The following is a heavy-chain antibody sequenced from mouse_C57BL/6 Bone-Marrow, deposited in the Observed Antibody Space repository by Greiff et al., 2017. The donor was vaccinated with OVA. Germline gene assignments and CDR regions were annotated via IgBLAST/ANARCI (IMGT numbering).Heavy chain of an antibody. D-gene: IGHD2-1*01. Sequence: VKLVESGPGLVAPSQSLSITCTVSGFSLTSYGVDWVRQSPGKGLEWLGVIWRVGSTNYNSALKSRLSISKDNSKSQVFLKMNSLQTDDTAMYYCATYLIYGNLAWFAYWGQGTLVTVSA. CDR3: ATYLIYGNLAWFAY. CDR2: IWRVGST. CDR1: GFSLTSYG. J-gene: IGHJ3*01. V-gene: IGHV2-6*01.